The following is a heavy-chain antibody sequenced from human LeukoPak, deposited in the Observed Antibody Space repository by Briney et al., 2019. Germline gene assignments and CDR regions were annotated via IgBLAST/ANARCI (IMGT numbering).Heavy chain of an antibody. D-gene: IGHD6-19*01. CDR3: AKTPSIAVAVSPSFDY. CDR2: IIPIFGTA. J-gene: IGHJ4*02. Sequence: ASVKVSGKAFGGTFSSYAISWVRQAPGQGLEWMGGIIPIFGTANYAQKFQDRVTITADKSTSTAYMELSSLRSEDTAMYYCAKTPSIAVAVSPSFDYWGQGTLVTVSS. V-gene: IGHV1-69*06. CDR1: GGTFSSYA.